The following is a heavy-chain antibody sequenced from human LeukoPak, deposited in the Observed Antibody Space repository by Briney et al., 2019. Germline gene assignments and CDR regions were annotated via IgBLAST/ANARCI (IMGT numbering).Heavy chain of an antibody. V-gene: IGHV4-61*02. CDR3: ARVVRGYYGSGSYYYAFDI. Sequence: SQTLSLTCTVSGASIGSRGYYWSWIRQPAGKGLEWIGRINVSGSTKYNPSLKSRVTISVDTSKSQFSLRLTSVTAADTAVYYCARVVRGYYGSGSYYYAFDIWGQGTMVTVSS. CDR1: GASIGSRGYY. J-gene: IGHJ3*02. CDR2: INVSGST. D-gene: IGHD3-10*01.